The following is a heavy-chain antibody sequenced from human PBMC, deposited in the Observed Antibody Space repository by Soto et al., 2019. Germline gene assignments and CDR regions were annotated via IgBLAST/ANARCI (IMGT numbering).Heavy chain of an antibody. Sequence: QVQLVESGGGVVQPGRSLRLSCAASGFTFSSYAMHWVRQAPGKGLEWVAVISYDGSNKYYAASVKGRFTISRDNSKNTLYLQMNSRRAEDTAVYYCARAVLSLDYWGQGTLVTVSS. CDR3: ARAVLSLDY. CDR1: GFTFSSYA. J-gene: IGHJ4*02. D-gene: IGHD2-2*01. V-gene: IGHV3-30-3*01. CDR2: ISYDGSNK.